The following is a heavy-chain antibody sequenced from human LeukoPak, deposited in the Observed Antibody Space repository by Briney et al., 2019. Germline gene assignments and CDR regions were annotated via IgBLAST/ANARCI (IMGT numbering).Heavy chain of an antibody. CDR3: ARSPPWYYYYMDV. Sequence: SETLSLTCTVSGGSISSSSYYWGWIRQPPGKGLEWIGSIYYSGSTYYNPSLKSRVTISVDTSKNQFSLKLSSVTAVDTAVYYCARSPPWYYYYMDVWGKGTTFTVSS. J-gene: IGHJ6*03. V-gene: IGHV4-39*07. CDR1: GGSISSSSYY. CDR2: IYYSGST.